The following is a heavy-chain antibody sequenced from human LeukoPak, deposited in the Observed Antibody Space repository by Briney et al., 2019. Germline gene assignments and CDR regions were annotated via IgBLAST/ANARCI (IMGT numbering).Heavy chain of an antibody. J-gene: IGHJ6*03. CDR1: GFSFSSYT. D-gene: IGHD6-13*01. Sequence: GGSLRLSCAASGFSFSSYTMTWVRRAPGKGLEWVSAIGGSGGSTNYADSVKGRFTISRDNSKNTLYLQMNSLRAEDTAVYYCAKAHVAAADYYYYYMDVWGKGTTVTVSS. CDR2: IGGSGGST. CDR3: AKAHVAAADYYYYYMDV. V-gene: IGHV3-23*01.